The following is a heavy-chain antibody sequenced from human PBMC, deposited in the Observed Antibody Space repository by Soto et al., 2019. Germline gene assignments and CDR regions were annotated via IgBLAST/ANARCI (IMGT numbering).Heavy chain of an antibody. J-gene: IGHJ3*02. CDR1: GYRFTSYR. D-gene: IGHD3-3*01. V-gene: IGHV5-10-1*03. CDR2: IDPRDLYT. Sequence: EVQLEQSGAEVKKPGESLRISCKGSGYRFTSYRISWVRQVPWKGLEWLGNIDPRDLYTFYNPAFEGHFTVSADTSTSTAYLEWSSLKASDTALYYCTTPFGAPAYYIWGQGTKLTVSS. CDR3: TTPFGAPAYYI.